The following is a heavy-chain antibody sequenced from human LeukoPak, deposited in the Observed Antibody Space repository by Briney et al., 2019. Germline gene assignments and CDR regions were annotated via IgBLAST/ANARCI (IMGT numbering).Heavy chain of an antibody. J-gene: IGHJ4*02. V-gene: IGHV4-39*01. CDR2: IYYSGIT. CDR3: ARQSYDSSASPTFFDF. Sequence: PSETLSLTCTVSGGSISSSSYYRGWIRQPPGKGLEWIGTIYYSGITYYNPSLKSRVTISVDTSKNQFSLKLSSVTAADTAVYYCARQSYDSSASPTFFDFWGQGTLVTVSS. CDR1: GGSISSSSYY. D-gene: IGHD3-22*01.